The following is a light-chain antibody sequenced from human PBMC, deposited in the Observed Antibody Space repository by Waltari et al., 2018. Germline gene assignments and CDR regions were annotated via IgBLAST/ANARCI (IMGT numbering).Light chain of an antibody. CDR1: SSNIGAGYD. CDR2: GNS. J-gene: IGLJ2*01. Sequence: QSVLTQPPSVSGAPGQRVTISCTGSSSNIGAGYDVHWYKQLPGTAPKLLIYGNSNRPSGVPVRFSGSKSGTSASLAITGLQAEDEADYYCQSYDSSLSGGVFGGGTKRTVL. V-gene: IGLV1-40*01. CDR3: QSYDSSLSGGV.